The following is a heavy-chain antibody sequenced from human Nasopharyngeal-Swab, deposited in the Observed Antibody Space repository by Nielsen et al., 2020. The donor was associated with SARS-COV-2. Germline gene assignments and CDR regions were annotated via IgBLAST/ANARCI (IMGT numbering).Heavy chain of an antibody. V-gene: IGHV1-24*01. CDR3: AFRWWRSSWYGDY. CDR2: FDPEDGET. D-gene: IGHD6-13*01. J-gene: IGHJ4*02. CDR1: GYTLTELS. Sequence: ASVKVSCKVSGYTLTELSMYWVRQAPGKGLEWMGGFDPEDGETIYAQKFQGRVTMTEDTSTDTAYMELSSLRSEDTAVYYCAFRWWRSSWYGDYWGQGTLVTVSS.